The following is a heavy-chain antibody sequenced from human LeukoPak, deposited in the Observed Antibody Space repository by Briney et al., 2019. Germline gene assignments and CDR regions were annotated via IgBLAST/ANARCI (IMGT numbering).Heavy chain of an antibody. D-gene: IGHD6-6*01. J-gene: IGHJ3*02. CDR1: GYSISSGNY. CDR2: IYHSGST. V-gene: IGHV4-38-2*02. Sequence: SETLSLTCTVSGYSISSGNYWGWIRQPPGKGLEWIGSIYHSGSTYYNPSLKSRVTISVDTSKNQFSLKLSSVTAADTAVYYCAKDRGIAARHVTDDAFDIWGQGTMVTVSS. CDR3: AKDRGIAARHVTDDAFDI.